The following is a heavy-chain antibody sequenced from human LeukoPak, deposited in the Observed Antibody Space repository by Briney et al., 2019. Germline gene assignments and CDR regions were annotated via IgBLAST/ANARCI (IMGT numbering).Heavy chain of an antibody. D-gene: IGHD1-26*01. V-gene: IGHV3-33*01. Sequence: PGRSLRLSCAASGFTFSSYGMHWVRQAPGKGLEWGAVIWYDGSNKYYADSVKGRFTIPRDNSKNTLYLQMNSLRAEDTAVYYCVRDRVSGSYPDAFDIWGQGTMVTVSS. J-gene: IGHJ3*02. CDR2: IWYDGSNK. CDR3: VRDRVSGSYPDAFDI. CDR1: GFTFSSYG.